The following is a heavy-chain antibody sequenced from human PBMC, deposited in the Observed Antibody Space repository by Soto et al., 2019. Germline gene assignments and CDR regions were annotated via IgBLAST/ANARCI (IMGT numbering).Heavy chain of an antibody. D-gene: IGHD4-17*01. CDR1: GYTFTSYG. CDR3: VRDSYDYGDSPY. J-gene: IGHJ4*02. Sequence: ASVKVSCKASGYTFTSYGISWVRQAPGQGLEWMGWISAYNGNTNYAQKLQGRVTMTTDTSTSTAYMELRSLRSDDTAVYYCVRDSYDYGDSPYWGQGTLVTVSS. CDR2: ISAYNGNT. V-gene: IGHV1-18*01.